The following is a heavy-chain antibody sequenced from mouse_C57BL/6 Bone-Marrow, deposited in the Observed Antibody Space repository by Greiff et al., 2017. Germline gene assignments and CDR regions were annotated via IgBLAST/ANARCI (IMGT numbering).Heavy chain of an antibody. CDR3: TPCYGYDGY. CDR1: GYDINDDY. D-gene: IGHD2-2*01. Sequence: VQLQQSGAELVRPGASVKLSCTASGYDINDDYMHWVKQRPGQGLEWIGWIDPGDGDTDYTGKFKGKATITADKSSTTAYLQLSSLTSEDSAVXYCTPCYGYDGYWGTGTTLTVSS. J-gene: IGHJ2*01. V-gene: IGHV14-4*01. CDR2: IDPGDGDT.